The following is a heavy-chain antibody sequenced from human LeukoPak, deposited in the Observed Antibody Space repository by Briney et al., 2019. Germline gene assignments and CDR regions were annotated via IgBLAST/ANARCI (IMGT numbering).Heavy chain of an antibody. V-gene: IGHV3-11*01. CDR3: ARTYYYDSSGPFFFDY. CDR1: GFTFSDYY. D-gene: IGHD3-22*01. CDR2: ISSSGSTI. J-gene: IGHJ4*02. Sequence: GGSLRLSCAASGFTFSDYYMSWIRQAPGKGLEWVSYISSSGSTIYYADSVKGRFTISRDNAKNSLYLQMNSLRAEDTAVYYCARTYYYDSSGPFFFDYWGQGTLVTVSS.